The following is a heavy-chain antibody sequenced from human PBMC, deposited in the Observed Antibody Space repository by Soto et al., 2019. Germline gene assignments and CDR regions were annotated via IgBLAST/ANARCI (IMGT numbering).Heavy chain of an antibody. CDR3: ARGVFTMVRGGYGGYYYYYYMDV. Sequence: TSETLSLTCTVSGGSISSYYWSWIRQPPGKGLEWIGYIYYSGSTNYNPSLKSRVTISVDTSKNQFSLKLSSVTAADTAVYYCARGVFTMVRGGYGGYYYYYYMDVWGKGTTVTVSS. D-gene: IGHD3-10*01. CDR2: IYYSGST. J-gene: IGHJ6*03. V-gene: IGHV4-59*01. CDR1: GGSISSYY.